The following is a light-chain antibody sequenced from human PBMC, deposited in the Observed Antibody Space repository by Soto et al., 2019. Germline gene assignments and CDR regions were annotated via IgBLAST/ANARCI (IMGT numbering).Light chain of an antibody. Sequence: ERVVTQCPSTLSVSPGDGATLSCRASQSVLNYLAWYQQKPGQAPRLLIFATSRRATDIPDRFSGSGSWTDFTLATRRLEPEDFAVYYCHQFGYSPRTFGQGTKVDI. CDR1: QSVLNY. V-gene: IGKV3-20*01. J-gene: IGKJ1*01. CDR2: ATS. CDR3: HQFGYSPRT.